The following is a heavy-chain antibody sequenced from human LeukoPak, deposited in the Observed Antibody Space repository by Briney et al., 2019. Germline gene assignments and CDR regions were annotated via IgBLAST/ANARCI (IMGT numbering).Heavy chain of an antibody. Sequence: SETLSLTCTVSGGSISSSSYYWGWIRQPPGKGLEWIGSIYYSGSTYYNPSLKSRVTISVDTSKNQFSLKLSSVTAADTAVYYCARTRRGYSYGRQFDYWGQGTLVTVSS. J-gene: IGHJ4*02. D-gene: IGHD5-18*01. CDR2: IYYSGST. V-gene: IGHV4-39*07. CDR3: ARTRRGYSYGRQFDY. CDR1: GGSISSSSYY.